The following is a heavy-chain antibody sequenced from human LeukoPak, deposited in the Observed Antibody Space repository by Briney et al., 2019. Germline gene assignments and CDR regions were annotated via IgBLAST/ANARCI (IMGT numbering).Heavy chain of an antibody. CDR3: ARAVAGRFDY. Sequence: SETLSLTCTVSGGSISSYYWSWIRQPPGKGLEWIGYIYYGGSTNYNPSLKSRVTISVDTSKNQFSLKLSSVTAADTAVYYCARAVAGRFDYWGQGTLVTVSS. V-gene: IGHV4-59*01. CDR1: GGSISSYY. CDR2: IYYGGST. J-gene: IGHJ4*02. D-gene: IGHD6-19*01.